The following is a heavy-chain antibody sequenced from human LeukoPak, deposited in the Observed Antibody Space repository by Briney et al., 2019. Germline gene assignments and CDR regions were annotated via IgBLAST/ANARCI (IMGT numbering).Heavy chain of an antibody. V-gene: IGHV3-23*01. CDR2: ISGSGGST. CDR3: AKQGCSSTSCRIFDY. D-gene: IGHD2-2*01. Sequence: GGSLRLSCAASGFTFSSYWMSWVRQAPGKGLEWVSAISGSGGSTYYADSVKGRFTISRDNSKNTRYLQMNSLRAEDTAVYYCAKQGCSSTSCRIFDYWGQGTLVTVSS. J-gene: IGHJ4*02. CDR1: GFTFSSYW.